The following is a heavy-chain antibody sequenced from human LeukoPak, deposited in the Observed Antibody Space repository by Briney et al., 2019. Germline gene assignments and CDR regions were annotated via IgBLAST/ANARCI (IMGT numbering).Heavy chain of an antibody. Sequence: SGGSLRLSCAASGFTFSSYAMHWVRQAPGKGLEGVAVISYDGSNKYYADSVKGRFTISRDNSKNTLYLQMNSLRAEDTAVYYCARSPDYGDYYYYGMDVWGQGTTVTVSS. CDR1: GFTFSSYA. J-gene: IGHJ6*02. D-gene: IGHD4-17*01. CDR3: ARSPDYGDYYYYGMDV. V-gene: IGHV3-30*04. CDR2: ISYDGSNK.